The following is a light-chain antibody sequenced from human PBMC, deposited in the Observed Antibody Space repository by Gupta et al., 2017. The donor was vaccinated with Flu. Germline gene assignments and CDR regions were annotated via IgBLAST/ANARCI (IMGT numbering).Light chain of an antibody. CDR2: GAS. V-gene: IGKV3-15*01. J-gene: IGKJ1*01. CDR1: QSVSSN. Sequence: EIVMTQSPDTLSVSPGESATLSCRASQSVSSNLAWYQQKPGQAPRLLIYGASTRATGIPARFSGSGSGTEFTLTISSLQSEDFAVYHCQQYENWPRTFGQGTKVEIK. CDR3: QQYENWPRT.